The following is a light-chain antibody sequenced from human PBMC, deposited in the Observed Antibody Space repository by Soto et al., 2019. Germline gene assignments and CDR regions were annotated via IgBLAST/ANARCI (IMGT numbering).Light chain of an antibody. CDR1: QSVSSSY. CDR2: GAS. Sequence: EILLTQSPGTLSLSPGERATLSCGASQSVSSSYLAWYQQKPGQAPRLRIYGASSRATGIPDRFSGSGYGTDLTLTISRLEPEDFAVYYCQQYSSSTLTFGGGTKVDIK. J-gene: IGKJ4*01. V-gene: IGKV3-20*01. CDR3: QQYSSSTLT.